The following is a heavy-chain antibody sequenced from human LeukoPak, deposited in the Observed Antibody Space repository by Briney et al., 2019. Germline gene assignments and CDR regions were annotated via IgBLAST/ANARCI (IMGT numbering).Heavy chain of an antibody. CDR2: ISHDGSTN. CDR1: GCIFSSYV. J-gene: IGHJ4*02. V-gene: IGHV3-30*03. Sequence: GRSLRLSCPATGCIFSSYVMHWVRQAPGKWLGWVAVISHDGSTNYYVDSVKGRFTISRDNSKNTLYLQMNSLRPEDTAVYYCVNIAATGPDYWGQGTLVTVSS. D-gene: IGHD6-13*01. CDR3: VNIAATGPDY.